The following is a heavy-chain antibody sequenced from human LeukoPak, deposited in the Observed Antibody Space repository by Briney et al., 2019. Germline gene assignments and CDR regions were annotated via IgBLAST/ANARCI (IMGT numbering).Heavy chain of an antibody. J-gene: IGHJ4*02. Sequence: TGGSLRLSCAASGFIFSKYSMHWVRQAPGKGLEWVSYISSSSDTIYYADSVKGRFTISRDNAKNSLYLQMNSLRDEDTAVYYCARDGYCSSGSCYGSYDYWGQGTLVTVSP. CDR3: ARDGYCSSGSCYGSYDY. D-gene: IGHD2-15*01. V-gene: IGHV3-48*02. CDR2: ISSSSDTI. CDR1: GFIFSKYS.